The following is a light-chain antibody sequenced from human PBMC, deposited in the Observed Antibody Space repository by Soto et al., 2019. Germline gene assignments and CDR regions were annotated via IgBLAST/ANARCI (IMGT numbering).Light chain of an antibody. V-gene: IGKV3-15*01. Sequence: EIMMTQSPVTLSVSPGERATLSCRASQSVSSNLAWYQQKLGQAPRLLIYGASTRATGIPARFSGSGSGTAFSLTITSLQSEDFAVYYCQQYNNWPGTFGQGTKVEIK. CDR1: QSVSSN. CDR2: GAS. J-gene: IGKJ1*01. CDR3: QQYNNWPGT.